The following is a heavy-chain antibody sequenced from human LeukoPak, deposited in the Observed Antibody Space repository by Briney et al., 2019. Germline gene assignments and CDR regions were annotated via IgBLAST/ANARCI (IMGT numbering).Heavy chain of an antibody. CDR1: GFTFSSYA. CDR2: INGSGSST. D-gene: IGHD6-19*01. Sequence: GGSLRLSCAASGFTFSSYAMSWVRQAPGKGLEWVSDINGSGSSTYYADSVKGRFTISRDNSKNMLYLHMYRRRAEDTAAYHCAIAGQWMVSAGMWLYSWGDGALFTVSS. V-gene: IGHV3-23*01. CDR3: AIAGQWMVSAGMWLYS. J-gene: IGHJ5*01.